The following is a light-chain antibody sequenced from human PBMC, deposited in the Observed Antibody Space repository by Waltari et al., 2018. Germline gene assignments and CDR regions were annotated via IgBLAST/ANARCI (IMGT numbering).Light chain of an antibody. CDR1: QNLLHTNGYNY. V-gene: IGKV2-28*01. J-gene: IGKJ1*01. CDR3: MQALQSPWS. Sequence: DIVVTQSPLSLPVTLGEPASISCRSSQNLLHTNGYNYLDWYLQKPGQPPQRLIFLGSSRASGVPDRFSGSGSGTEFTLKISRVEAEDVGVYYCMQALQSPWSFGQGTKVEVK. CDR2: LGS.